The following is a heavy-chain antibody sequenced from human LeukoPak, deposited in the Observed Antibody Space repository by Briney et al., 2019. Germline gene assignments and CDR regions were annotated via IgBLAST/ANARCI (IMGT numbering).Heavy chain of an antibody. CDR2: IYYSGSS. V-gene: IGHV4-39*01. J-gene: IGHJ6*03. Sequence: SETLSLTCAVSGGSIGSSSHYWGWIRQAPGKRLECIGTIYYSGSSYYTPSLEGRVTMSVDTSKNEFSLRLSSVTAADTAVYYCARLPAITTYYYYYIDVWGKGTMVTVSS. D-gene: IGHD5-12*01. CDR1: GGSIGSSSHY. CDR3: ARLPAITTYYYYYIDV.